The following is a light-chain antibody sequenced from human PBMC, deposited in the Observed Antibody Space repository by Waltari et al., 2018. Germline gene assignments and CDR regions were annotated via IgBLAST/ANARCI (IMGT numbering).Light chain of an antibody. CDR3: QHYDDWPRWT. CDR2: GAS. J-gene: IGKJ1*01. V-gene: IGKV3-15*01. Sequence: EIVMTPSPATLSVTPGERATLSCRASQTVRSRVAWYQQKPGQAPRLLIYGASTRATGIPARFSGSGSGTEFTLTISSLQSEDFAVYHCQHYDDWPRWTFGQGTKVEIK. CDR1: QTVRSR.